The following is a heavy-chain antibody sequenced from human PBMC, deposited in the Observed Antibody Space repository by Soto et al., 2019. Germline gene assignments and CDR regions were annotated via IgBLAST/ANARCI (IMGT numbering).Heavy chain of an antibody. V-gene: IGHV1-69*05. CDR2: IIPIFGTI. CDR1: GGTFRTYA. J-gene: IGHJ6*02. CDR3: AKGAVAGTPTSYYYYGMDV. Sequence: QVQLLQSGAEVKKPGSSERVSCEASGGTFRTYAISWVRQDPGQGLEWMGEIIPIFGTINYAQKFQGRLTITTDESTATVYMDLRSLRSDDTALYYCAKGAVAGTPTSYYYYGMDVWGQGTTVTVSS. D-gene: IGHD6-19*01.